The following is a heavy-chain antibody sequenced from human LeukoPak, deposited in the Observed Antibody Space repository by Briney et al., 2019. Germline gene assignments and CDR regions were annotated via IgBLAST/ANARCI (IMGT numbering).Heavy chain of an antibody. J-gene: IGHJ4*02. V-gene: IGHV1-18*01. D-gene: IGHD2-2*01. CDR1: GYTFTNYG. Sequence: ASVKVSCKASGYTFTNYGISWVRQAPGQGLEWMGWISTYNGNTNYAQKLQGRVTMTTDTSTSTTYMELRSLRSDDTAVYYCALIPYCTTATCYYFDFRGQGALVTVSS. CDR3: ALIPYCTTATCYYFDF. CDR2: ISTYNGNT.